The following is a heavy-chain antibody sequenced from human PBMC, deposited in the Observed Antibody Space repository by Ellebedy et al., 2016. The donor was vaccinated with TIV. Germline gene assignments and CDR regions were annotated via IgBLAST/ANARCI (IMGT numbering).Heavy chain of an antibody. CDR2: IYYSGST. CDR1: GGSISSSSYY. J-gene: IGHJ5*02. D-gene: IGHD4-17*01. V-gene: IGHV4-39*07. CDR3: ARVGRETTVTTGGFDP. Sequence: MPSETLSLTCTVSGGSISSSSYYWGWIRQPPGKGLEWIGSIYYSGSTYYNPSPKSRVTMSVDTSKNQFSLKLGSVTAADTAVYYCARVGRETTVTTGGFDPWGQGTLVTVSS.